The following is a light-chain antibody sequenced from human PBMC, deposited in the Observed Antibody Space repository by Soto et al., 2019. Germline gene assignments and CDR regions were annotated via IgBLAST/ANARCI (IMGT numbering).Light chain of an antibody. CDR1: QSLLHSNGYNY. CDR2: LGS. J-gene: IGKJ2*01. CDR3: MQALQTPCT. V-gene: IGKV2-28*01. Sequence: DIVMTQSPLSLPVTPGEPASISCRSSQSLLHSNGYNYLYWYLQKPGQSPQLLIYLGSNRASGVPDRFSGSGSGTDFTLKISRVEAEDVGVYYCMQALQTPCTFGQGTKLEIK.